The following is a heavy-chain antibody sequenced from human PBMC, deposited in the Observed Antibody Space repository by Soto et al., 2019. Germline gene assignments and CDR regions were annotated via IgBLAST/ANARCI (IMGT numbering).Heavy chain of an antibody. V-gene: IGHV3-30*18. Sequence: QVQLLESGGGVVQPGRSLRLSCAAYGLTFSSYGMHWVRQAPGKGLERVAVISYDGSNKYYADSVKGRCTISRDNSKNMLYLQMNSMRAEDTAVYYCAKGQYGDYGVFDYWGHGTLVTVSS. D-gene: IGHD4-17*01. J-gene: IGHJ4*01. CDR2: ISYDGSNK. CDR1: GLTFSSYG. CDR3: AKGQYGDYGVFDY.